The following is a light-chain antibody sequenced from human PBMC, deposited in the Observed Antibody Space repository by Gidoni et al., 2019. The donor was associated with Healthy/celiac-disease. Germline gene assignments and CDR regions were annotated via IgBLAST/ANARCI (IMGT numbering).Light chain of an antibody. CDR3: QQYNSYSCS. J-gene: IGKJ2*04. V-gene: IGKV1-5*03. Sequence: DLQMTQSPSTLSASVGDRVTIPCRASQSISSWLAWYQQKPGKAPKLLIYKASSLESGVPSRFSGSGSGTEFTLTISSLQPDDFATYYCQQYNSYSCSFGQGTKLEIK. CDR2: KAS. CDR1: QSISSW.